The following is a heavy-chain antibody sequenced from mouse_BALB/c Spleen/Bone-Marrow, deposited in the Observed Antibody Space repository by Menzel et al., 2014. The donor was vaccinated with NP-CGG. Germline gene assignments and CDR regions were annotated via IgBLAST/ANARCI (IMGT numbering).Heavy chain of an antibody. CDR2: INPDSSTI. J-gene: IGHJ1*01. Sequence: EVKLMESGGGLVQPGGSLKLSCAASGFVFSRYWMSWVRQAPGKGLEWIGEINPDSSTINYTPSLKDKFIISRDNAKNTLYLQMSKVRSEDTALYYCARLNYYGNLFVWGAGTTVTASS. V-gene: IGHV4-1*02. D-gene: IGHD1-1*01. CDR1: GFVFSRYW. CDR3: ARLNYYGNLFV.